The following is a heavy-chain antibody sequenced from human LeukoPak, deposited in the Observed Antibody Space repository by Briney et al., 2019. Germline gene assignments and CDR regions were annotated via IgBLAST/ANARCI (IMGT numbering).Heavy chain of an antibody. CDR1: GFTFSSYW. D-gene: IGHD3-3*01. V-gene: IGHV3-74*01. Sequence: GGSLRLSCAASGFTFSSYWMHWVRQAPGKGLVWVSCINSDRCSTSYADSVKCRFTISRDNAKNTLYLQMNSLRAEDTAVYYCATSTIFGVVIIPEAFDIWGQGTMVTVSS. J-gene: IGHJ3*02. CDR3: ATSTIFGVVIIPEAFDI. CDR2: INSDRCST.